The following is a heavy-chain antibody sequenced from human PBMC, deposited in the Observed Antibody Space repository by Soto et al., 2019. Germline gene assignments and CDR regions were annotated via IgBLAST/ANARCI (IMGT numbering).Heavy chain of an antibody. J-gene: IGHJ4*02. CDR3: ARGRPPESSSGWYAD. V-gene: IGHV1-69*02. CDR1: GGTFSSYT. D-gene: IGHD6-19*01. CDR2: IIPILGIA. Sequence: SVKVSCKASGGTFSSYTISWVRQAPGQGLEWMGRIIPILGIANYAQKFQGRVTITADKSTSTAYMELSSLRSEDTAVYYCARGRPPESSSGWYADWGQGRLVTVAS.